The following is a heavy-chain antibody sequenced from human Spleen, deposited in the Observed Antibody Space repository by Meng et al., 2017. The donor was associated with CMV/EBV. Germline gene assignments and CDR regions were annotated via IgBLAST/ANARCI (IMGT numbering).Heavy chain of an antibody. CDR1: GGSISSSSYY. CDR3: ARGEVGYCSTTSCFPYLDH. V-gene: IGHV4-39*07. J-gene: IGHJ4*02. Sequence: SETLSLTCTVSGGSISSSSYYWGWIRQPPGKGLEWIGSMYYSGSTQYNPSLKSRVTISVDTSKNHFSLKLSSVTAADTAVYYCARGEVGYCSTTSCFPYLDHWGQGTLVTVSS. CDR2: MYYSGST. D-gene: IGHD2-2*01.